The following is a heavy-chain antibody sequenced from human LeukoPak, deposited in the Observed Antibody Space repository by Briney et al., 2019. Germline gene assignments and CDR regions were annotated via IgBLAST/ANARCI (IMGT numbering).Heavy chain of an antibody. D-gene: IGHD3-16*01. CDR3: AKEERRLGRLGY. CDR1: GFTLSSYE. CDR2: IDYSGGDT. Sequence: GGSLRLSCTASGFTLSSYEMSWIRQAPGKGLEWVSSIDYSGGDTHYADSVKGRFTISRDNSKNTLYLQMNSLRAEDTAVYYCAKEERRLGRLGYWGQGTLVTVSS. V-gene: IGHV3-23*01. J-gene: IGHJ4*02.